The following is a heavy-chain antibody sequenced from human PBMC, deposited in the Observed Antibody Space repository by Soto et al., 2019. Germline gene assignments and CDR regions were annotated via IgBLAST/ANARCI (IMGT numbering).Heavy chain of an antibody. CDR1: GFTFSSYA. CDR2: ISYDGSNK. D-gene: IGHD2-21*02. CDR3: ARSPRGGNLASFDY. V-gene: IGHV3-30-3*01. J-gene: IGHJ4*02. Sequence: QVQLVESGGGVVQPGRSLRLSCAASGFTFSSYAMHWVRQAPGKGLEWVAVISYDGSNKYYADSAKGRFTISRDNSKNTLYLQMNSLRAEDTAVYYCARSPRGGNLASFDYWGQGTLVTVSS.